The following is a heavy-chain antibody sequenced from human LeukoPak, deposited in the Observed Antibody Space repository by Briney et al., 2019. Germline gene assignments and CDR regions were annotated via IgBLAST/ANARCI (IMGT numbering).Heavy chain of an antibody. CDR1: GFTFSSDW. V-gene: IGHV3-74*01. Sequence: PGGSLRLSCAGSGFTFSSDWMHWVRQAPGKGLAWVSRISTDGSGTNYADSVKGRFTISRDNSKNTLYLQMNSLRAEDTAVYYCAKDVEMATGGYFDYWGQGTLVTVSS. D-gene: IGHD5-24*01. CDR3: AKDVEMATGGYFDY. J-gene: IGHJ4*02. CDR2: ISTDGSGT.